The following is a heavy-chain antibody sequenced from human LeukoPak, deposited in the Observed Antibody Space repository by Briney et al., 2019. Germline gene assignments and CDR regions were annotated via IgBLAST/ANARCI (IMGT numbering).Heavy chain of an antibody. V-gene: IGHV3-30-3*01. CDR1: GFTFSSYA. CDR3: ARGPNLYYYGMDV. Sequence: QPGGSLRLSCAASGFTFSSYAMHWVRQAPGKGLEWVAVISYDGSNKYYADSVKGRFTISRDNSKNTLYLQMNSLRAEDTAVYYCARGPNLYYYGMDVWGQGTTVTVSS. J-gene: IGHJ6*02. CDR2: ISYDGSNK.